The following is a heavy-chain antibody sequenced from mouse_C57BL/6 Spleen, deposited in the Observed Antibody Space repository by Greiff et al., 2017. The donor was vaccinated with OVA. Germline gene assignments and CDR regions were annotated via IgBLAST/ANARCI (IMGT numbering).Heavy chain of an antibody. CDR1: GFTFSSYA. Sequence: EVKLVESGEGLVKPGGSLKLSCAASGFTFSSYAMSWVRQTPEKRLEWVAYISSGGDYIYYADTVKGRFTISRDNARNTLYLQMSSLKSEDTAMYYCTRFYSNYKYAMDYWGQGTSVTVSS. V-gene: IGHV5-9-1*02. D-gene: IGHD2-5*01. J-gene: IGHJ4*01. CDR3: TRFYSNYKYAMDY. CDR2: ISSGGDYI.